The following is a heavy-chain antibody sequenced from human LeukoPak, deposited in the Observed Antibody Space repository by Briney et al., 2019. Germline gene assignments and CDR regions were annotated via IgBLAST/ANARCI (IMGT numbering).Heavy chain of an antibody. D-gene: IGHD2-2*01. Sequence: SETLSLTCTVSGYSISSGYYWGWLRQPPGKGLEWIGSIYHSGSTYYNPSLKSRVTISVDTSKNQFSLKLSSVTAADTAVYYCAREKVVPAAIFDWFDPWGQGTLVTVSS. J-gene: IGHJ5*02. CDR1: GYSISSGYY. V-gene: IGHV4-38-2*02. CDR3: AREKVVPAAIFDWFDP. CDR2: IYHSGST.